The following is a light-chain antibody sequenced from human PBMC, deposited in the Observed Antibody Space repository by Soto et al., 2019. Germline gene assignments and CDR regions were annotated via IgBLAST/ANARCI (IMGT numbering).Light chain of an antibody. CDR3: SSYTSTSTLHV. Sequence: QSVLTQPASVSGSPGQSITISCTGTSSDVGGYNYVSWYQQLPGKVPKLIIYDVSNRPSGVSYRFSGSKSGNAASLTISGVQDEDEDDYYCSSYTSTSTLHVFGAGTKVTVL. J-gene: IGLJ1*01. CDR1: SSDVGGYNY. V-gene: IGLV2-14*03. CDR2: DVS.